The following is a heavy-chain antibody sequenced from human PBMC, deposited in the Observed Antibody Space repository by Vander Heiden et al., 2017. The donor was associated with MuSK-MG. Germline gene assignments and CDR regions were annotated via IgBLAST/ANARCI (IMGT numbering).Heavy chain of an antibody. CDR1: GFTFSSYW. CDR2: IKQDGSEK. V-gene: IGHV3-7*01. Sequence: EVQLVESGGGLVQPGGSLRLSCAASGFTFSSYWMSWVRQAPGKGLEWVANIKQDGSEKYYVDSVKGRFTISRDNAKNSLYLQMNSLRAEDTAVYYCARDGIAYYDFWGHFDYWGQGTLVTVSS. D-gene: IGHD3-3*01. CDR3: ARDGIAYYDFWGHFDY. J-gene: IGHJ4*02.